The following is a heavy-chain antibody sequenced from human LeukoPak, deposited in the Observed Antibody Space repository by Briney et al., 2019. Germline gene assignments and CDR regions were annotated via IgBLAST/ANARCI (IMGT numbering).Heavy chain of an antibody. CDR1: GGTFSSYA. J-gene: IGHJ4*02. CDR3: ARGTAAGKFGNFDY. Sequence: ASVKVPCKASGGTFSSYAISWVRQAPGQGLEWMGGIIPIFGTANYAQKFQGRVTITADESTSTAYMELSSLRSEDTAVYYCARGTAAGKFGNFDYWGQGTLVTVSS. CDR2: IIPIFGTA. D-gene: IGHD6-13*01. V-gene: IGHV1-69*13.